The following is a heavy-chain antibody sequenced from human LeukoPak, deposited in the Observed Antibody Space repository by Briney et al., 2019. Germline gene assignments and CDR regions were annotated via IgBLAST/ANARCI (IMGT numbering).Heavy chain of an antibody. J-gene: IGHJ4*02. Sequence: GGSLRLSCAASEFRFNTFWMSWVRQAPGKGLEWVSSISSSSSYIYYADSVKGRFTISRDSAKNSLYLQMNSLRAEDTAVYYCARAYYYGSGSYPFDYWGQGTLVTVSS. CDR3: ARAYYYGSGSYPFDY. CDR1: EFRFNTFW. CDR2: ISSSSSYI. D-gene: IGHD3-10*01. V-gene: IGHV3-21*01.